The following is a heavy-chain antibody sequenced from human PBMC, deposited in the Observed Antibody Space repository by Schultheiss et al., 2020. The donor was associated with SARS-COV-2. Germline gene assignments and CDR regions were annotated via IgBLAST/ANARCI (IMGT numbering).Heavy chain of an antibody. J-gene: IGHJ4*02. CDR2: ISGSGGST. Sequence: GGSLRLSCAASGFTFSDHYMDWVRQAPGKGLEWVSAISGSGGSTYYADSVKGRFTISRDNSKNTLYLQMNSLRAEDTAVYYCARPRAYYYDSSGHFDYWGQGALVTGAS. CDR1: GFTFSDHY. D-gene: IGHD3-22*01. CDR3: ARPRAYYYDSSGHFDY. V-gene: IGHV3-23*01.